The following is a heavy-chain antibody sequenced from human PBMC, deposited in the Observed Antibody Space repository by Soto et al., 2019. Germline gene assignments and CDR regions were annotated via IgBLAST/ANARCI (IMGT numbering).Heavy chain of an antibody. CDR3: ARDRSGSYFTFES. D-gene: IGHD6-19*01. Sequence: TSETLSLTCHVSVDSMGSYWSWLRQTPGKGLEWIGYIYSSGTSNYNPSLKSRVTISLDTSKSQFSLKLKSVTAADTAVYYCARDRSGSYFTFESWGQGVLVTVSS. CDR1: VDSMGSY. CDR2: IYSSGTS. J-gene: IGHJ4*02. V-gene: IGHV4-59*01.